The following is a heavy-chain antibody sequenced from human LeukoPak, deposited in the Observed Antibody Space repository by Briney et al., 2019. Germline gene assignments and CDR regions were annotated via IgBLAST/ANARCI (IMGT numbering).Heavy chain of an antibody. CDR3: ATSGSTYHYYYYYMDV. CDR2: IKQDGSEK. CDR1: GFTFSSYW. V-gene: IGHV3-7*01. D-gene: IGHD3-10*01. Sequence: PGGSLRLSCAASGFTFSSYWMSWVRQAPGKGLEWVANIKQDGSEKYYVDSVKGRFTISRDNAKNSLYLQMNSLRAEDTAVYYCATSGSTYHYYYYYMDVWGKGTTVTVSS. J-gene: IGHJ6*03.